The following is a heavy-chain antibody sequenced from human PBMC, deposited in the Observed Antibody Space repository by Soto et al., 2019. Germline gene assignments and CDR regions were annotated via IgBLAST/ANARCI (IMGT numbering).Heavy chain of an antibody. CDR3: ARDSCSGGSCYQVAFDI. CDR2: IYSGGST. D-gene: IGHD2-15*01. V-gene: IGHV3-53*02. CDR1: GFTVSSNY. J-gene: IGHJ3*02. Sequence: EVQLVETGGGLIQPGGSLRLSCAASGFTVSSNYMSWVRQAPGKGLEWVSVIYSGGSTYYADSVKGRFTISRDNSKNTLYLQMNSLRAEDTAVYYCARDSCSGGSCYQVAFDIWGQGTMVTVSS.